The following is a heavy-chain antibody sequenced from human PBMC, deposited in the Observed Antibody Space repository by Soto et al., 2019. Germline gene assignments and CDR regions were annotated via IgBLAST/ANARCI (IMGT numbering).Heavy chain of an antibody. CDR2: IHSDGSTT. CDR3: VRGDKGGFDL. CDR1: GFNFNYYW. Sequence: TGGSLRLSCAASGFNFNYYWMHWVRQAPGQGLVWVSHIHSDGSTTTYADSVKGRFTISRDNAKNTLYLQMNSLRAEDTAVYYCVRGDKGGFDLWGQGTTVTVS. V-gene: IGHV3-74*01. J-gene: IGHJ3*01. D-gene: IGHD2-21*02.